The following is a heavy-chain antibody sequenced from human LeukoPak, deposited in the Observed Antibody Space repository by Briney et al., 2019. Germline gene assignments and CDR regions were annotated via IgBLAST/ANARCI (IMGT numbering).Heavy chain of an antibody. D-gene: IGHD5-12*01. CDR3: ARDVATGIDY. V-gene: IGHV3-33*08. Sequence: GRSLRLSCAASGFTFSGYAMHWVRQAPGKGLEWVAVIWYDGSNKYYADSVKGRFTISRDNSKNTLYLQMNSLRAEDTAVYYCARDVATGIDYWGQGTQVTVSS. CDR2: IWYDGSNK. CDR1: GFTFSGYA. J-gene: IGHJ4*02.